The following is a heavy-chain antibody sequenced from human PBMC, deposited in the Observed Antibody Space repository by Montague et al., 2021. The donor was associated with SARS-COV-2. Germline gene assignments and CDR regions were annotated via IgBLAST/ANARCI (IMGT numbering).Heavy chain of an antibody. D-gene: IGHD2-15*01. CDR1: GASISSYS. J-gene: IGHJ6*03. CDR2: MYNSEKI. CDR3: ARAIVSGLCSGGSCYKGYYYYRDV. V-gene: IGHV4-59*13. Sequence: SETLSLTCTVSGASISSYSWSWIRQPPGKGLEWIGYMYNSEKINYNPSLQSRVTISVDTSKGQLSLKLNSVTAADTAAYFCARAIVSGLCSGGSCYKGYYYYRDVGGKGTTVTVSS.